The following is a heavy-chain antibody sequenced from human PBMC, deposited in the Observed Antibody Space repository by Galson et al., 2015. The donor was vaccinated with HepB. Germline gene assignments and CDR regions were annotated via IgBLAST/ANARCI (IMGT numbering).Heavy chain of an antibody. J-gene: IGHJ6*02. CDR3: ARGSVSMPHYFYGMDV. CDR1: GYSFANDW. D-gene: IGHD2/OR15-2a*01. Sequence: QSGAEVKKPGESLKISCESSGYSFANDWIGWVRQMPGKGLELMGFIYPDDSDVRYSPSFRGQVTISVDKSISTVFLQWGSLKASDSGIYYCARGSVSMPHYFYGMDVWGQGTTVSVSS. V-gene: IGHV5-51*01. CDR2: IYPDDSDV.